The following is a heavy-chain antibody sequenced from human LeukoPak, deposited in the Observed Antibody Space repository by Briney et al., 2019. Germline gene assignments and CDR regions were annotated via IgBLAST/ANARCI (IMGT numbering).Heavy chain of an antibody. CDR1: GFTFSDLG. D-gene: IGHD5-18*01. J-gene: IGHJ4*02. Sequence: PGGSLRLSCEASGFTFSDLGMLWVRQAPGKGLVWVSHINIDGRSTKYADSVKGRFTISRDNAKNTLYLQMNSLRADDTAVYSCVTALRDYWGQGTLVTDSS. CDR2: INIDGRST. V-gene: IGHV3-74*01. CDR3: VTALRDY.